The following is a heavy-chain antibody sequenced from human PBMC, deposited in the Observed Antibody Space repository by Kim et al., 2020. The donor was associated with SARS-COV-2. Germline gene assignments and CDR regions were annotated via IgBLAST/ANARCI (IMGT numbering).Heavy chain of an antibody. Sequence: ASVKVSCKASGYTFTSYAMHWVRQAPGQRLEWMGWINAGNGNTKYSQKFQGRVTITRDTSASTAYMELSSLRSEDTAVYYCARGLPYSNYVGVDWEDAFDIWGQGTMVTVSS. CDR2: INAGNGNT. CDR1: GYTFTSYA. D-gene: IGHD4-4*01. J-gene: IGHJ3*02. V-gene: IGHV1-3*01. CDR3: ARGLPYSNYVGVDWEDAFDI.